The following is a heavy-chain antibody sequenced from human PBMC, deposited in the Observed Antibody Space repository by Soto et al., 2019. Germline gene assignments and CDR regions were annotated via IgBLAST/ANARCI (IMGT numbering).Heavy chain of an antibody. V-gene: IGHV3-53*01. CDR1: GIAVSGNY. Sequence: GGSLRLSCAVSGIAVSGNYITWVRKAQGKGLEWVSVIYSGGSTYNADSVKGRFTISRDTAKNTLYLEMNSLRAEHTAVYYCAGDGGCDGVYCNNLFDPWGQGPLVTVSS. CDR3: AGDGGCDGVYCNNLFDP. CDR2: IYSGGST. J-gene: IGHJ5*02. D-gene: IGHD2-21*01.